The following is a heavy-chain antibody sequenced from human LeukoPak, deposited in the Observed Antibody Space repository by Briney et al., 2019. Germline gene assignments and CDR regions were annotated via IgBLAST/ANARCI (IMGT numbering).Heavy chain of an antibody. V-gene: IGHV4-39*02. CDR1: VGPISSSSYY. J-gene: IGHJ5*02. Sequence: WETLSLTCTVSVGPISSSSYYWGWIPQPPGKGVEWIGSIYYSGSTYYNPSLKSRVTISVDTSKNQFSLKLSSVTAADTAVYYCARDIRRPRGWFDPWGQGTLVTVSS. CDR3: ARDIRRPRGWFDP. CDR2: IYYSGST. D-gene: IGHD3-16*01.